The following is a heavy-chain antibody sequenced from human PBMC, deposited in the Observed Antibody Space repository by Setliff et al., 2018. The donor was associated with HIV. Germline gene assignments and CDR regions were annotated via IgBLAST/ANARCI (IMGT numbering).Heavy chain of an antibody. J-gene: IGHJ2*01. CDR3: ARGGLQVVQPHLLFFDL. CDR1: GGTFISYP. V-gene: IGHV1-69*13. D-gene: IGHD1-1*01. Sequence: SVKVSCKASGGTFISYPINWVRQAPGQGLEWVGGIMPIIGTVDYAQKFQGRVTITADEATSTVYMELSSLRSEDTAVYYCARGGLQVVQPHLLFFDLWGSGTLGT. CDR2: IMPIIGTV.